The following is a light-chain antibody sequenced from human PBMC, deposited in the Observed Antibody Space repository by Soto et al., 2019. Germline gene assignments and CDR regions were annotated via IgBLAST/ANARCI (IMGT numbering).Light chain of an antibody. Sequence: QSALTQPASVSGSPGQSITNSCSGTSSDIGSYDHVAWYQQFPGKSPKLIIYAVSDRPSGVSDRFSGSKSGISASLTISGLQTEDEADYYCISYTDRQSYLFGTGTKVTVL. CDR2: AVS. CDR1: SSDIGSYDH. CDR3: ISYTDRQSYL. V-gene: IGLV2-14*03. J-gene: IGLJ1*01.